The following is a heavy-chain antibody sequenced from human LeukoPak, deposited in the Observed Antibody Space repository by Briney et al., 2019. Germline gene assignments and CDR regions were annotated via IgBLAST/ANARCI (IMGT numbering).Heavy chain of an antibody. D-gene: IGHD1-20*01. V-gene: IGHV3-23*01. CDR3: ACTTPFKYNWNDPTRFDY. Sequence: PGGSLRLSCAASGFTFSSYAMSWVRQAPGKGLEWVSAISGSGGSTYYADSVKGRFTISRDNAKNTLYLQMNSLRAEDTAVYYSACTTPFKYNWNDPTRFDYWGQGTLVTVSS. J-gene: IGHJ4*02. CDR2: ISGSGGST. CDR1: GFTFSSYA.